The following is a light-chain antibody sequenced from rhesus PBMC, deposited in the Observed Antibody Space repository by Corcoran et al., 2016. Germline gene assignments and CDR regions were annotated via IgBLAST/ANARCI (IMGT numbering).Light chain of an antibody. CDR1: QGINIW. CDR2: KAS. Sequence: DIQMTHSPSSLSASVGDTVTITCQASQGINIWLAWYQQKPGKAPKLLSYKASSLQSGVTSRFSGSGAWTDFTLTISSLKPEDFATYYCLQYSSSPFTFGPGTKLDIK. J-gene: IGKJ3*01. CDR3: LQYSSSPFT. V-gene: IGKV1-22*01.